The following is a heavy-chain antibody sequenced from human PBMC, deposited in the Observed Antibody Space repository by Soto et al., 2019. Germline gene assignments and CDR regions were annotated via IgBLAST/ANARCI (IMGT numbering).Heavy chain of an antibody. CDR2: ISGSGGST. D-gene: IGHD5-18*01. V-gene: IGHV3-23*01. J-gene: IGHJ4*02. CDR3: AKDQEVGGYSYGYDCDY. Sequence: PGGSLRLSCAASGFTFSSYAMSWVRQAPGKGLEWVSAISGSGGSTYYADSVKGRFTISRDNSKNTLYLQMNSLRAEDTAVYYCAKDQEVGGYSYGYDCDYWGQGTLVTVSS. CDR1: GFTFSSYA.